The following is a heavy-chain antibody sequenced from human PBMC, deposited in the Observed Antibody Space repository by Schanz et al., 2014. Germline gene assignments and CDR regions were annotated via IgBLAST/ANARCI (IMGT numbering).Heavy chain of an antibody. D-gene: IGHD4-17*01. CDR3: ARDAVTSVLTPGFYY. CDR2: ISHDGSNK. Sequence: QVQLVESGGGVVQPGRSLRLSCAASGFTFRSHAMHWVRQAPGKGLEWGAVISHDGSNKYYADSVKGRFTISRDTPKNTLYVQMNSLRAEDTAVYYCARDAVTSVLTPGFYYWGQGTLXTVSS. J-gene: IGHJ4*02. CDR1: GFTFRSHA. V-gene: IGHV3-30*07.